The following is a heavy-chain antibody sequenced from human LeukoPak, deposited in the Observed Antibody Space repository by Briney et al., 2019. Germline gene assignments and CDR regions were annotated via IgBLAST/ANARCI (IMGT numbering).Heavy chain of an antibody. J-gene: IGHJ6*02. CDR3: ARDRGDSSGYYFPSWYYYGMDV. CDR2: ISAYNGNT. V-gene: IGHV1-18*01. Sequence: ASVKVSCKASGYTFTSYGISWVRQAPGQGLEWMGWISAYNGNTNYAQKLQGRVTMTTDTSTSTAYMELRSLRSDDTAVYYCARDRGDSSGYYFPSWYYYGMDVWGQGTTVTVSS. D-gene: IGHD3-22*01. CDR1: GYTFTSYG.